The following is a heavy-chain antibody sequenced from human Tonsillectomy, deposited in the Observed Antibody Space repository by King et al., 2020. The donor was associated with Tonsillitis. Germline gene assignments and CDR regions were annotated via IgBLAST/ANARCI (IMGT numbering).Heavy chain of an antibody. V-gene: IGHV1-69*01. D-gene: IGHD2-2*01. J-gene: IGHJ6*02. CDR3: AREDCTSTSCYADLDGYYYYGLDV. CDR1: GGTFSSYA. Sequence: VQLVESGAEVKKPGSSVKVSCKASGGTFSSYAINWVRQAPGQGLEWMGGIIPIFGTANYAQKFQGRVTITADESTSTAYMELSSLRSEDTAVYYCAREDCTSTSCYADLDGYYYYGLDVWGQGTTVTVSS. CDR2: IIPIFGTA.